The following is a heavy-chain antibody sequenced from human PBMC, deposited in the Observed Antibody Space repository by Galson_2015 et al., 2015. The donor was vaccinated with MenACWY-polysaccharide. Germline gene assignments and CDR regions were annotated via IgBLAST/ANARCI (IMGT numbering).Heavy chain of an antibody. Sequence: ETLSLTCTVSGGSISSYYWTWIRQPAEKGLEWIGRIYTSGSTNYNPSLKSRVTISVDTSKNQFSLRLSSVTAADTAVYYCASTAIVLVPAVMPLNYYYGMDVWGQGTTVTVSS. D-gene: IGHD2-2*01. CDR1: GGSISSYY. CDR3: ASTAIVLVPAVMPLNYYYGMDV. CDR2: IYTSGST. J-gene: IGHJ6*02. V-gene: IGHV4-4*07.